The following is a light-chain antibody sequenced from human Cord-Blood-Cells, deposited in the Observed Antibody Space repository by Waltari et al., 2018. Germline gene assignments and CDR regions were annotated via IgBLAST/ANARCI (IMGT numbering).Light chain of an antibody. J-gene: IGLJ1*01. V-gene: IGLV2-23*01. Sequence: QSALTQPASVSGSPGQPITTSCTGPSSDVGSYNLVSWYQQHPVKAPKLMIYEGSKRPSGVSNRFSGSKSGNTASLTISGLQAEDEADYYCCSYAGSSTYVFGTGTKVTVL. CDR1: SSDVGSYNL. CDR3: CSYAGSSTYV. CDR2: EGS.